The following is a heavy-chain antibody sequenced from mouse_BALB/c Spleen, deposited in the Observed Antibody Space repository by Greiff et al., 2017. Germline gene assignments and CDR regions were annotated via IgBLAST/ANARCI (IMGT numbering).Heavy chain of an antibody. V-gene: IGHV3-6*02. CDR2: ISYDGSN. D-gene: IGHD2-10*01. J-gene: IGHJ4*01. CDR3: ARAYYYYYAMDY. Sequence: ESGPGLVKPSQSLSLTCSVTGFSITSGYYWNWIRQFPGNKPEWMGYISYDGSNKYNPSLKNRISITRDTSKNQLFLKLNSVTTEDTASYYCARAYYYYYAMDYWGQGTSVTVSS. CDR1: GFSITSGYY.